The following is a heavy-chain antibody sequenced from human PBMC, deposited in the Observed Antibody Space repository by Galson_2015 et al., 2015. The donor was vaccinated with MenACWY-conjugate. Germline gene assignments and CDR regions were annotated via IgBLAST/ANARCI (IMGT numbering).Heavy chain of an antibody. V-gene: IGHV4-34*01. Sequence: ETLSLTCAVYGGSFSGYYWNWIRQPPGKGLEWIGEINHYGTTSYNPSLKSRVTISVDTSKNQFSLKLSSVTAADTAVYFCARQFIVEHTFIYYYGMDVWGQGTTVTVSS. CDR3: ARQFIVEHTFIYYYGMDV. CDR2: INHYGTT. D-gene: IGHD1-26*01. J-gene: IGHJ6*02. CDR1: GGSFSGYY.